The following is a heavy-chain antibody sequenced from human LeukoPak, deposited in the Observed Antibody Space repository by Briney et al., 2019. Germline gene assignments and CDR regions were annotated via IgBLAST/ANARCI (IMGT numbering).Heavy chain of an antibody. V-gene: IGHV3-53*01. Sequence: GGSLTLSCAASGFTVSSDYMSWVRQAPGKGLVWVSVIYSGGSTFYADPVKGRFTISRDNSKNTLHLQMNSLRVEDTAIYYCARGTIARLGPFDCWGQGTLVIVSS. D-gene: IGHD6-6*01. CDR1: GFTVSSDY. CDR2: IYSGGST. CDR3: ARGTIARLGPFDC. J-gene: IGHJ4*02.